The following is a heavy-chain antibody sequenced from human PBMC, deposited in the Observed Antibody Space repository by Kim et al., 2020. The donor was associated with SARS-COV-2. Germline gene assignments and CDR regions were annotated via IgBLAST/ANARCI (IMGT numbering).Heavy chain of an antibody. Sequence: SETLSLTCTVSGGSISSYYWSWIRQPPGKGLEWIGYIYYSGSTNYNPSLKSRVTISVDTSKNQFSLKLSSVTAADTAVYYCARSPSGGILGYYYYYMDVWGKGTTVTVSS. J-gene: IGHJ6*03. CDR1: GGSISSYY. D-gene: IGHD2-15*01. CDR2: IYYSGST. V-gene: IGHV4-59*01. CDR3: ARSPSGGILGYYYYYMDV.